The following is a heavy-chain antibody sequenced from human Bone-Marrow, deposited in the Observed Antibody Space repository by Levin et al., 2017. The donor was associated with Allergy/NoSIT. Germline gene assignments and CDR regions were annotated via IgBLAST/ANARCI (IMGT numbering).Heavy chain of an antibody. CDR3: ARSCPLLRYFDWLSRRGYYYYYMDV. CDR1: GGTFSSYA. CDR2: IIPILGIA. J-gene: IGHJ6*03. V-gene: IGHV1-69*04. D-gene: IGHD3-9*01. Sequence: AASVKVSCKASGGTFSSYAISWVRQAPGQGLEWMGRIIPILGIANYAQKFQGRVTITADKSTSTAYMELSSLRSEDTAVYYCARSCPLLRYFDWLSRRGYYYYYMDVWGKGTTVTVSS.